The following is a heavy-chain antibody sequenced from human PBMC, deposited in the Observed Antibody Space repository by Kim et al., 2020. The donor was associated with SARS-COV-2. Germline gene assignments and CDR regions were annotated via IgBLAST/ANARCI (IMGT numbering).Heavy chain of an antibody. CDR2: IYYSGST. Sequence: SETLSLTCAVSAGSISSGGYSWSWIRQPPGKGLEWLGYIYYSGSTYNNPSLKSRVTISVDRSKNQFSLKLSSVTAADTAVYYCARGYGSGSPYGMDVWGQGPTVAVSS. CDR3: ARGYGSGSPYGMDV. D-gene: IGHD3-10*01. V-gene: IGHV4-30-2*01. CDR1: AGSISSGGYS. J-gene: IGHJ6*02.